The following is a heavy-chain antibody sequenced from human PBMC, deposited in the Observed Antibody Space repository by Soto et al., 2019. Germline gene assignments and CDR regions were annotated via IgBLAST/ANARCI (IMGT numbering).Heavy chain of an antibody. V-gene: IGHV1-58*02. CDR3: AAVPPTDDSSGYPYDY. CDR2: IVVGSGNT. Sequence: VASVKVSCKASGFTFTSSAMQWVRQARGQRLEWIGWIVVGSGNTNYAQKFQERVTITRDMSTSTAYMELSSLRSEDTAVYYCAAVPPTDDSSGYPYDYWGQGTLVTVSS. J-gene: IGHJ4*02. CDR1: GFTFTSSA. D-gene: IGHD3-22*01.